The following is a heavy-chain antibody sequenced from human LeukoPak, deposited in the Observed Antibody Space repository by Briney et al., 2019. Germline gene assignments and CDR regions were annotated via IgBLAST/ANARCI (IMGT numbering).Heavy chain of an antibody. D-gene: IGHD3-22*01. Sequence: GGSLRLSCAASGFTFSSYWMYWVRQAPGKGPVWVARINTDGSSLTYADSVKGRFTISRDNAKNTLYLPMNSLGAEDTAVYYCARRINYYDSSGYYYVRYFDSWGQGTLVAVSS. CDR2: INTDGSSL. CDR1: GFTFSSYW. J-gene: IGHJ4*02. V-gene: IGHV3-74*03. CDR3: ARRINYYDSSGYYYVRYFDS.